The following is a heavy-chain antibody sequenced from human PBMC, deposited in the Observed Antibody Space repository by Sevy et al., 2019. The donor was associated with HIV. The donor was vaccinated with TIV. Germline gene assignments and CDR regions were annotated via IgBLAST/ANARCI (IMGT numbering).Heavy chain of an antibody. CDR1: GFTFSSYW. V-gene: IGHV3-74*01. CDR3: ARGGLGSSGWYYFDY. D-gene: IGHD6-19*01. J-gene: IGHJ4*02. Sequence: GGSLRLSCAASGFTFSSYWMHWVRQAPEKGLVWVSRVNGDGSSTTYADSVKGRFSISRDNAKITLYLQMNSLRAEDTAVYYCARGGLGSSGWYYFDYWGQGALVTVSS. CDR2: VNGDGSST.